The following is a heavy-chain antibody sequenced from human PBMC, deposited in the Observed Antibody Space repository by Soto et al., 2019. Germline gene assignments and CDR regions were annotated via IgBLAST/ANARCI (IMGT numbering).Heavy chain of an antibody. CDR2: ISYDGSNK. CDR3: AKDRGYCSSTSCLNYYYYGMDV. Sequence: GGSLRLSCAASGFTFSSYGMHWVRQAPGKGLEWVAVISYDGSNKYYADSVKGRFTISRDNSKNTLYLQMNSLRAEDTAVYYCAKDRGYCSSTSCLNYYYYGMDVWGQGTTVTVSS. V-gene: IGHV3-30*18. J-gene: IGHJ6*02. CDR1: GFTFSSYG. D-gene: IGHD2-2*01.